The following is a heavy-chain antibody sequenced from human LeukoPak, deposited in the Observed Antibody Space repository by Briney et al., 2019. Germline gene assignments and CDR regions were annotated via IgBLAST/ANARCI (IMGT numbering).Heavy chain of an antibody. V-gene: IGHV3-74*01. CDR3: ASGGPIAAASITDY. D-gene: IGHD6-13*01. CDR2: INSDGSST. Sequence: QPGGSLRLSCAASGFTFSSYWMHWVRQAPGKGLVWVSRINSDGSSTSYADSVKGRFTISRDNAKNTLYLQMNSLRAEDTAVYYCASGGPIAAASITDYWGQGTLVTVSS. CDR1: GFTFSSYW. J-gene: IGHJ4*02.